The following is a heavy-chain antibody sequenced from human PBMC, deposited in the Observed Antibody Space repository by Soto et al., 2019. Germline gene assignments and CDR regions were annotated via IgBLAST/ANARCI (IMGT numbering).Heavy chain of an antibody. CDR3: AHKRCGTTSCYRGWFDP. V-gene: IGHV2-5*01. J-gene: IGHJ5*02. D-gene: IGHD2-2*01. CDR2: IYWNDDK. CDR1: GFSLSSNGVA. Sequence: SGPTLVNPTQTLTLTCTFSGFSLSSNGVAVGWIRQPPGKALEWLALIYWNDDKPYSPSLKSRLTLTKDTSNNQVVLTMTNMDPVDTATYYCAHKRCGTTSCYRGWFDPWGHGTLVNASS.